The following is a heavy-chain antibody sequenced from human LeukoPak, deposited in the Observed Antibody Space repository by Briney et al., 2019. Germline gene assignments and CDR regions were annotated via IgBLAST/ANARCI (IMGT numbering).Heavy chain of an antibody. D-gene: IGHD2-15*01. CDR1: GGTFNSFP. V-gene: IGHV1-69*13. Sequence: ASVKVSCKASGGTFNSFPITWVRQAPGQGLEWMGGIIPSFGTANYGEKFQGRVTITADESTSTVYMQLSSLKSEDTAVYYCARDSLVVSDSHFYYMDVWGKGTTVTISS. CDR3: ARDSLVVSDSHFYYMDV. CDR2: IIPSFGTA. J-gene: IGHJ6*03.